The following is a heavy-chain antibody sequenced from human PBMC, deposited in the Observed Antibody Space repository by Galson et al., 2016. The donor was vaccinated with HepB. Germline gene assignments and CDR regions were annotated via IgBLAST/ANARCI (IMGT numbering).Heavy chain of an antibody. J-gene: IGHJ4*02. D-gene: IGHD1-14*01. Sequence: SLRLSCAASGFTFSSYAMHWVRQAPGKGLEWVAVISYDERDKYYADSVKGRFTISRDNSKNTLYLQMNSLRAEDTAVCYCARRNLLDYWGQGTQVTVSS. V-gene: IGHV3-30*04. CDR1: GFTFSSYA. CDR3: ARRNLLDY. CDR2: ISYDERDK.